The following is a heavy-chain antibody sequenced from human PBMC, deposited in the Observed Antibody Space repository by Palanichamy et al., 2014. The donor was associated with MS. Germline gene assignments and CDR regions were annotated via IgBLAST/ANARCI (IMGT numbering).Heavy chain of an antibody. Sequence: VQLVESGGGLVXPGGSLRLSCAASGFTFSSYWMHWVRQAPGKGLVWVSHINSDGSTTNYADSVKGRFTISRDNAKNTLYLQMNSLRAEDTAVYYCVRAAVGMWDYWGQGTLVTVSS. CDR3: VRAAVGMWDY. J-gene: IGHJ4*02. D-gene: IGHD6-13*01. CDR1: GFTFSSYW. V-gene: IGHV3-74*01. CDR2: INSDGSTT.